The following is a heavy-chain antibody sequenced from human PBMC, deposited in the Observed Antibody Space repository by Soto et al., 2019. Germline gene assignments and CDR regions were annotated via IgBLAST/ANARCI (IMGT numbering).Heavy chain of an antibody. Sequence: GGSLRLSCAASGFTFSSYWMSWVRQAPGKGLEWVANIKQDGSEKYYVDSVKGRFTISRDNAKNSLYLQMNSLRAEDTAVYYCARAGGVVVPAAIYVYYYYMDVWGKGTTVTVSS. D-gene: IGHD2-2*01. V-gene: IGHV3-7*01. CDR2: IKQDGSEK. CDR3: ARAGGVVVPAAIYVYYYYMDV. J-gene: IGHJ6*03. CDR1: GFTFSSYW.